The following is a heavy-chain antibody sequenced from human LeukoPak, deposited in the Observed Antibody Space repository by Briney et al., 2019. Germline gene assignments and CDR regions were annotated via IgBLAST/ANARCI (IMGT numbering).Heavy chain of an antibody. CDR3: ARGSDIRSRYYYMDV. Sequence: ASVKVSXKASGYTFTSYYMHWVRQAPGQGLEWMGLINPSGGSTSYAQKFQGRVTMTRDTSTSTVYMELSSLRSEDTAVYYCARGSDIRSRYYYMDVWGKGTTVTVSS. CDR1: GYTFTSYY. D-gene: IGHD2-15*01. CDR2: INPSGGST. V-gene: IGHV1-46*01. J-gene: IGHJ6*03.